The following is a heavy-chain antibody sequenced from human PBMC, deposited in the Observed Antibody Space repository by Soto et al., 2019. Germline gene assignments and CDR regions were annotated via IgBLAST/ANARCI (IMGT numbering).Heavy chain of an antibody. CDR2: IYYSGST. CDR3: ARGEYQLLYYFDY. D-gene: IGHD2-2*01. J-gene: IGHJ4*02. V-gene: IGHV4-61*01. Sequence: SETLSLTCTVSGGSVSSGSYYWSWIRQPPGKGLEWIGYIYYSGSTNYNPSLKSRVTISVDTSKNQFSLKLSSVTAADMAVYYCARGEYQLLYYFDYWGQGTLVTVSS. CDR1: GGSVSSGSYY.